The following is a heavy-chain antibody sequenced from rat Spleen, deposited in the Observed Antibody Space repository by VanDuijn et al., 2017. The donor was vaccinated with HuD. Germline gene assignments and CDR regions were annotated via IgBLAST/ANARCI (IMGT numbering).Heavy chain of an antibody. CDR2: INTGSGGT. CDR3: ARGVVTDY. V-gene: IGHV1-57*01. D-gene: IGHD1-1*01. Sequence: QIQLQQSGAEVAKPGSSVKISCRASGYTFANYDVNWIKQTTGQGLDYIGYINTGSGGTYYNEKFKDKATLTVDKSSSTAFMQPSSLTPEDTAVYYCARGVVTDYWGQGVMVTVSS. J-gene: IGHJ2*01. CDR1: GYTFANYD.